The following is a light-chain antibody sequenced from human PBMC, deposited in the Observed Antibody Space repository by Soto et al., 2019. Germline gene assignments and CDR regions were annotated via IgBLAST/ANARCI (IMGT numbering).Light chain of an antibody. CDR3: PHYYRCPLT. J-gene: IGKJ1*01. Sequence: DIVMTQSPDSLAVSLGERATINCKSSQTGLYSSNNQDSLAWFQQKPGQPPKQLTYWPSTRKSGVPARFSGSGSGTDFALSVTSLQAEDVAVYYCPHYYRCPLTFVRGTKVEVK. CDR1: QTGLYSSNNQDS. CDR2: WPS. V-gene: IGKV4-1*01.